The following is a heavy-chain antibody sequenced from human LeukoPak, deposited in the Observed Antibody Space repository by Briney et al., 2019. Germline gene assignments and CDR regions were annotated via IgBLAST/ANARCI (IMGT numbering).Heavy chain of an antibody. CDR3: ARGVVVAATFDAFDI. D-gene: IGHD2-15*01. Sequence: ASVKVSCKASGYTFTGYYMHWVRQAPGQGLEWMGWINPNSGGTNYAQKFQGRVTMTRDTSISTAYMELSRLRSDDTAVYYCARGVVVAATFDAFDIWGQGTMVTVSS. J-gene: IGHJ3*02. V-gene: IGHV1-2*02. CDR2: INPNSGGT. CDR1: GYTFTGYY.